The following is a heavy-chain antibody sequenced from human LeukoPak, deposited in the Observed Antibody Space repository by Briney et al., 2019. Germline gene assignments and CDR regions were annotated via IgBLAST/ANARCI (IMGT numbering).Heavy chain of an antibody. D-gene: IGHD3-22*01. J-gene: IGHJ6*02. Sequence: SVKVSCKASGGTFSSYAISWVRQAPGQGLEWMGRIIPILGIANYAQKFQGRVTITADKSTSTAYMELSSLRSEDTAVYYCAREVYGSSGPVPLYYYYGMDVWGQGTTVTVSS. CDR1: GGTFSSYA. CDR2: IIPILGIA. CDR3: AREVYGSSGPVPLYYYYGMDV. V-gene: IGHV1-69*04.